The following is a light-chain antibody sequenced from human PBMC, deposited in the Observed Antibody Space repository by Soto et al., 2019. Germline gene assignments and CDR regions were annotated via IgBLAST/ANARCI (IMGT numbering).Light chain of an antibody. CDR2: GAS. CDR1: QSVSSSY. CDR3: QQYGSSPRT. J-gene: IGKJ2*01. V-gene: IGKV3-20*01. Sequence: EIVLTQSPGTLSLSPGERATLSCRASQSVSSSYLAWYQPKPGQAPRLLIYGASSRATGIPDRFSGSGSGTDFTLPISRLEPEDFAVYYCQQYGSSPRTFGQGTKLEIK.